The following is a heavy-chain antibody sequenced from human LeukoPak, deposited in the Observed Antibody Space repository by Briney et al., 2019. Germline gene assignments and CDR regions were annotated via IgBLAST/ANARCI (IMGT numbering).Heavy chain of an antibody. D-gene: IGHD3-22*01. Sequence: GGSLRLSCEASGFAFSNYGMHRVRQAPGKGLEWVAVIWYDGGSTKYYADSVKGRFTISRDNSKNTLYLQMNSLRAEDTAVYYCARVSGYYESSGYYQDNWFDPWGQGTLVTVSS. CDR3: ARVSGYYESSGYYQDNWFDP. CDR2: IWYDGGSTK. CDR1: GFAFSNYG. J-gene: IGHJ5*02. V-gene: IGHV3-33*01.